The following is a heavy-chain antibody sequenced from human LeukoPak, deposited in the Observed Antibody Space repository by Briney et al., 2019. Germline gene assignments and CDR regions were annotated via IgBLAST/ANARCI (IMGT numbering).Heavy chain of an antibody. Sequence: GESLKISCKGSGYNYTTNWIGWVRQMPGKGLEWMGIIYPRDSDIRYSPSFQGQVTISADKSINTAYLQWSSLKASDTAMYYRATSIAVASRGFDYWGQGILVTVSS. J-gene: IGHJ4*02. CDR1: GYNYTTNW. CDR3: ATSIAVASRGFDY. V-gene: IGHV5-51*01. CDR2: IYPRDSDI. D-gene: IGHD6-19*01.